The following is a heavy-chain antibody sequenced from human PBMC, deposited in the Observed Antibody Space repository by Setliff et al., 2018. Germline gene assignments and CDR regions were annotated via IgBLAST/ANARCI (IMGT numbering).Heavy chain of an antibody. V-gene: IGHV4-39*01. D-gene: IGHD5-12*01. J-gene: IGHJ4*02. CDR2: SDYYGNT. Sequence: SETLSLTCTVSGGSMRSISYFWGWIRQPPGKGLEWIGRSDYYGNTYYNASLKSRLTISVDTSKNQFSLKLNSVTAADTAVYYCARTGTYRYFDHWGQGTLVTVSS. CDR1: GGSMRSISYF. CDR3: ARTGTYRYFDH.